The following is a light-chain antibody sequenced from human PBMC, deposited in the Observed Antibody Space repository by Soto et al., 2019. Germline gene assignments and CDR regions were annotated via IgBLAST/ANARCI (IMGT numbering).Light chain of an antibody. J-gene: IGKJ4*01. CDR2: GAS. Sequence: EIVMTQCAPSLSVSQGERTTLSCRASQSVSRHLAWYQQKPGQAPRLLIYGASTRATGIPARFSGSGSGTEFTLTISSLQSEDFAVYYCQQYNKWPLTFGGGTKVDIK. CDR1: QSVSRH. V-gene: IGKV3-15*01. CDR3: QQYNKWPLT.